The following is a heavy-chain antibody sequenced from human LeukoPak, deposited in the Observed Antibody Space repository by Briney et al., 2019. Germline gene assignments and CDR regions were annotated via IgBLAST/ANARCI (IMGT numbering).Heavy chain of an antibody. D-gene: IGHD3-10*01. CDR3: ARVGTMVREGYYFDY. Sequence: SETLSLTCTVSGGSISSYYWCWIRQPPGKGLEWIGYIYYSGSTNYNPSLKSRVTISVDTSKNQLTLRLRSVTAADTAVYYCARVGTMVREGYYFDYWGQGTLVTVSS. CDR2: IYYSGST. J-gene: IGHJ4*02. CDR1: GGSISSYY. V-gene: IGHV4-59*03.